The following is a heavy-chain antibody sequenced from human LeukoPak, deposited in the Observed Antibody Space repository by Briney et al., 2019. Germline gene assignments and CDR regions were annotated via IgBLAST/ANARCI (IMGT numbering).Heavy chain of an antibody. CDR1: GFTFSSYS. CDR2: ISSSSRTI. CDR3: ARKNGLDY. Sequence: PGGSLRLSCTASGFTFSSYSMNWVRQAPGKGLEWVSYISSSSRTIYYADSAKGRFTISRDNAKNSLYLQMNSLRAEDTAVYYCARKNGLDYWGQGTLVTVSS. J-gene: IGHJ4*02. V-gene: IGHV3-48*01.